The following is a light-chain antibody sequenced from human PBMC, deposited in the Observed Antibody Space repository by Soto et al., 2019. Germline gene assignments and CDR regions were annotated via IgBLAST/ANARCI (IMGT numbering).Light chain of an antibody. Sequence: QSALAQPASVSGSPGQSITISCTGTSRDVGAYDYVSWYLQYPDKAPQLLIYEVNNRPSGVPDRFSGSTSGNTASLTISGLQAEDEAHYYCSLYTSISTYVFGTGTKVTVL. CDR3: SLYTSISTYV. J-gene: IGLJ1*01. CDR1: SRDVGAYDY. CDR2: EVN. V-gene: IGLV2-14*01.